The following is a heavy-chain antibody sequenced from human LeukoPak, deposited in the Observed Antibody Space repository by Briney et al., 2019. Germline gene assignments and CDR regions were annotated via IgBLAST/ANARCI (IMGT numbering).Heavy chain of an antibody. V-gene: IGHV4-39*07. CDR3: ARRHKTYYYDSSGYLVIDDAFDI. J-gene: IGHJ3*02. Sequence: SETLFLTCTVSGGSISSSSYYWGWIRQPPGKGLEWIGSIYYSGSTYYNPSLKSRVTISVDTSKNQFSLKLSSVTAADTAVYYCARRHKTYYYDSSGYLVIDDAFDIWGQGTMVTVSS. CDR2: IYYSGST. CDR1: GGSISSSSYY. D-gene: IGHD3-22*01.